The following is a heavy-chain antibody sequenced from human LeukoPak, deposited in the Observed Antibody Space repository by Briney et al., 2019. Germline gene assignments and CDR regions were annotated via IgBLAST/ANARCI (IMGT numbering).Heavy chain of an antibody. V-gene: IGHV3-33*06. Sequence: GESLRLSCAASGFTFSAYGMHWVRHAPGKGLEWVAVIWYDGIKMYYADSVKGRFTISRDNSKNTLYLQMNSLRAEDTAVYYCAKDLSDYTGGFDYWGQGTLVTVSS. CDR2: IWYDGIKM. CDR3: AKDLSDYTGGFDY. D-gene: IGHD4-11*01. CDR1: GFTFSAYG. J-gene: IGHJ4*02.